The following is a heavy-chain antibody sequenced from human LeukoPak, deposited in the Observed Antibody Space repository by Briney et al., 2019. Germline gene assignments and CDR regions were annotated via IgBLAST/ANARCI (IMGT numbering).Heavy chain of an antibody. Sequence: SVKVSCKASGGTFXSYAXXXXRXXXXXXXXXXXXXIPILGIANYAQKFQGRVTITADKSTSTAYMELSSLRSEDTAVYYCAACGGGDSCPTPNFDYWGQGTLVTVSS. D-gene: IGHD2-21*02. CDR1: GGTFXSYA. CDR2: XIPILGIA. J-gene: IGHJ4*02. CDR3: AACGGGDSCPTPNFDY. V-gene: IGHV1-69*10.